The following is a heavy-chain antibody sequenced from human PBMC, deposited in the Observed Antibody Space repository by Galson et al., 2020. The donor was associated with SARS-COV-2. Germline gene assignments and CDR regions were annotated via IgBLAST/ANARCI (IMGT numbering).Heavy chain of an antibody. CDR1: GGSISSSSYY. J-gene: IGHJ4*02. CDR3: AGRGEVVAWVY. V-gene: IGHV4-39*01. Sequence: SETLSLTCAVSGGSISSSSYYWGRIRQPPGKGLEWIGSIYYRGSTAYNPSLNSRVTMSVDTSKNQFSLKLRSVTAADTAVYYCAGRGEVVAWVYWGQGTLVTVSS. CDR2: IYYRGST. D-gene: IGHD2-15*01.